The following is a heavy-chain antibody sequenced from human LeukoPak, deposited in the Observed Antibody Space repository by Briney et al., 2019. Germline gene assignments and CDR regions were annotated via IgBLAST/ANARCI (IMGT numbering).Heavy chain of an antibody. CDR2: IYYSGST. J-gene: IGHJ4*02. Sequence: SETLSLTCTVSGGSISSSSFQWGWIRQPPGKGLEWIGSIYYSGSTYYNPSLKSRVTISVDTSKNQFSLKLSSVTAADTAVYYCAREGKLTGYSGGLGFNYWGQGNLVTVSS. V-gene: IGHV4-39*07. CDR1: GGSISSSSFQ. CDR3: AREGKLTGYSGGLGFNY. D-gene: IGHD6-19*01.